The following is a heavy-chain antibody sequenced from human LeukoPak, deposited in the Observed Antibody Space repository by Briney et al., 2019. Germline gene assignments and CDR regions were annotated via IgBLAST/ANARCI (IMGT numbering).Heavy chain of an antibody. J-gene: IGHJ4*02. CDR1: GFTFSSYA. V-gene: IGHV3-23*01. CDR2: ISDSGVST. D-gene: IGHD2-2*01. CDR3: AKGYCSSTSCYRFAFDY. Sequence: GGSLRLSCAASGFTFSSYAMSWVRQAPGKGLEWGSSISDSGVSTYYADSVKGRFTISRDNSRNTLYLQMNSLRAEDTAVYYCAKGYCSSTSCYRFAFDYWGQGTLVTVSS.